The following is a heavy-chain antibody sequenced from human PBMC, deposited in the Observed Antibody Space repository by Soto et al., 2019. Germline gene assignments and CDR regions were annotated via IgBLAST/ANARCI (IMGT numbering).Heavy chain of an antibody. CDR2: IYYSGST. J-gene: IGHJ6*02. CDR3: ALLSGYDLDYYYGMDV. CDR1: GGSISSSSYY. D-gene: IGHD5-12*01. Sequence: SETLSLTCTVSGGSISSSSYYWGWIRQPPGKGLEWIGSIYYSGSTYYNPSLKSRVTISVDTSKNQFSLKLSSVTAADTAVYYCALLSGYDLDYYYGMDVWGQGTTVTVSS. V-gene: IGHV4-39*01.